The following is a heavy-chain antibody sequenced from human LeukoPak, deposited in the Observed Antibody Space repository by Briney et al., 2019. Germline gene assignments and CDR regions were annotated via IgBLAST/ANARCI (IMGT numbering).Heavy chain of an antibody. CDR2: INPNSGGS. V-gene: IGHV1-2*02. J-gene: IGHJ4*02. Sequence: GASVTVSYKASGYTFTVYHMHWVRQAPGQGLEWMGWINPNSGGSDYAQKFQGRVTMTRDTSIRTAYMELSRLRSDDTAVYYCARAGPIAAGDRYFFDYWGQGTLVTVSS. D-gene: IGHD6-13*01. CDR1: GYTFTVYH. CDR3: ARAGPIAAGDRYFFDY.